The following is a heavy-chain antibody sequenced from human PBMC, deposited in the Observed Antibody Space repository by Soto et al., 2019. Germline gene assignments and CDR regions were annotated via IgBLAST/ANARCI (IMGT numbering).Heavy chain of an antibody. J-gene: IGHJ4*02. CDR2: IYHSGST. D-gene: IGHD6-19*01. V-gene: IGHV4-30-2*01. CDR3: ARAGGLGAVAADY. CDR1: GGSISSGGYP. Sequence: TSETLSLTCAVSGGSISSGGYPWSWIRQPPGKGLEWIGYIYHSGSTYYNPSLKSRVTISVDRSKNQFSLKLSSVTAADTAVYYCARAGGLGAVAADYWGQGTLVTSPQ.